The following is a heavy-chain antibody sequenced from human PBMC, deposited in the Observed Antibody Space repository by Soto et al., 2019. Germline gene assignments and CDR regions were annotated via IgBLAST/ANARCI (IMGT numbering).Heavy chain of an antibody. CDR1: GFSLSTRGVG. V-gene: IGHV2-5*02. D-gene: IGHD3-16*01. Sequence: SGPTLVNPTHTLTLTCTFSGFSLSTRGVGVGWIRQPPGKALEWLALIYWDDDKRYSPSLKSRLTITKDTSKNQVVLTMTNMDPVDTATYYCAHRTIMFTFRGIHYAFDICGQGPMVTVS. CDR3: AHRTIMFTFRGIHYAFDI. J-gene: IGHJ3*02. CDR2: IYWDDDK.